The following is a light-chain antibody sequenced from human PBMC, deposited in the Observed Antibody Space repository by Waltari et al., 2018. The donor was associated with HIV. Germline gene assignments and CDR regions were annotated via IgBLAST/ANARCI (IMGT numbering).Light chain of an antibody. CDR1: SSDIGGYNY. CDR3: SSYTASSTLVI. J-gene: IGLJ2*01. V-gene: IGLV2-14*03. CDR2: EVP. Sequence: QSALTQPASVSGSPGQSITISCTGTSSDIGGYNYVSWFQQHPGKAPKLVIYEVPNRPSGVSNRFSVSKSGNTASLTISGLQAEDEADYHCSSYTASSTLVIFGGGTKLTVL.